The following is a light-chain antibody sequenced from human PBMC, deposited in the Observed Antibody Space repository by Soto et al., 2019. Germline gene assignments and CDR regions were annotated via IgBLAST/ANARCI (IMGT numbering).Light chain of an antibody. J-gene: IGLJ3*02. V-gene: IGLV2-14*01. CDR1: SSDVGGYNY. CDR2: GVS. CDR3: SLYTSSSTWV. Sequence: QSALTQPASVSGSPGQSITISCTGTSSDVGGYNYVSWYQQHPGKAPKPMIYGVSNRPSGVSNRFSGSKSGNTASLTISGPQAEDEADYYCSLYTSSSTWVFGGGTKVTVL.